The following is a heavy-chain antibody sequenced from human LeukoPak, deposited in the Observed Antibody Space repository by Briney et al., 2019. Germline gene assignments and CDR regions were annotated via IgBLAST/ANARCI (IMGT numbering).Heavy chain of an antibody. CDR2: INPSGGST. CDR1: GYTFTSYY. J-gene: IGHJ6*02. V-gene: IGHV1-46*01. CDR3: ASETIAAAGTPDYYYGMDV. Sequence: RASVKVSCKASGYTFTSYYMHWVRQAPGQGLEWMGIINPSGGSTSYVQKFQGRVTMTRDTSTSTVYMKLSSLRSEDTAVYYCASETIAAAGTPDYYYGMDVWGQGTTVTVSS. D-gene: IGHD6-13*01.